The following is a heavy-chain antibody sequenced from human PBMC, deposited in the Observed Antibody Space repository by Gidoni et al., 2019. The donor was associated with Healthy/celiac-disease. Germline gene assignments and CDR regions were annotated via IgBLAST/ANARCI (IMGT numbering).Heavy chain of an antibody. CDR3: ARTSITMIVVADAFDI. CDR1: GFTFSSYG. D-gene: IGHD3-22*01. J-gene: IGHJ3*02. CDR2: IWYDGSNK. Sequence: QVQLVESGGGVVQPGRSLRLSCAASGFTFSSYGMHWVRQAPGKGLEWVAVIWYDGSNKYYADSVKGRFTISRDNSKNTLYLQMNSLRAEDTAVYYCARTSITMIVVADAFDIWGQGTMVTVSS. V-gene: IGHV3-33*01.